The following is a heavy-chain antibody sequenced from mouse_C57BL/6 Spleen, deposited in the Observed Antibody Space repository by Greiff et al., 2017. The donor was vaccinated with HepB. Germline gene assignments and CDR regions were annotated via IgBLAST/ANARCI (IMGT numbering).Heavy chain of an antibody. J-gene: IGHJ2*01. Sequence: VQLQQSGPELVKPGASVKISCKASGYTFTDYYMNWVKQSHGKSLEWIGDINPGSGSTNYNEKFKSKATLTVDTSSSTAYMQLSSLTSEDSAVYYCARGEYDYDGGYFDYWGQGTTLTVSS. CDR2: INPGSGST. V-gene: IGHV1-26*01. CDR3: ARGEYDYDGGYFDY. CDR1: GYTFTDYY. D-gene: IGHD2-4*01.